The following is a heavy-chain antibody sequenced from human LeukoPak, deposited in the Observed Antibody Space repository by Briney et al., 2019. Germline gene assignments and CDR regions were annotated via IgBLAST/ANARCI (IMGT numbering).Heavy chain of an antibody. CDR1: GFTFSNYW. D-gene: IGHD1-20*01. V-gene: IGHV3-7*01. CDR2: IKEDGSDK. J-gene: IGHJ4*02. Sequence: GGSLRLSCAASGFTFSNYWMNWVRQAPGKGLKWVANIKEDGSDKYYVDSVKGRFSISKDNAKNSLYPQMNSLRVEDTAVYYCVPLNWNPPGDFDRWGQGTLVTVSS. CDR3: VPLNWNPPGDFDR.